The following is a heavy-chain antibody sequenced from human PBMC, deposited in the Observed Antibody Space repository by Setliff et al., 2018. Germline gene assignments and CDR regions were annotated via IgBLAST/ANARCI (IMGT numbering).Heavy chain of an antibody. V-gene: IGHV5-51*01. CDR2: ISPGDSHT. J-gene: IGHJ4*02. Sequence: GAALKISCKGSGYSFSHFWIGWVRQRPGKGLEWVGIISPGDSHTRYRPSFQGQVTMSADKSINTAYLQWSNLKASDTAIYYCARGLVGATYSVYFDYWGQGALVTVSS. CDR3: ARGLVGATYSVYFDY. D-gene: IGHD1-26*01. CDR1: GYSFSHFW.